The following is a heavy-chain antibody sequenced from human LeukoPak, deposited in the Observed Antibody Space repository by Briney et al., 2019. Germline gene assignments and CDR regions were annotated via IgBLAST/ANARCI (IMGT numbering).Heavy chain of an antibody. D-gene: IGHD3-22*01. CDR1: GFTFSSYS. J-gene: IGHJ3*02. CDR3: AREGYDSSGYPGAFDI. V-gene: IGHV3-53*01. CDR2: IYSGGST. Sequence: PGGSLRLSCAASGFTFSSYSMNWVRQAPGKGLEWVSVIYSGGSTYYADSVKGRFTISRDNSKNTLYLQMNSLRAEDTAVYYCAREGYDSSGYPGAFDIWGQGTMVTVSS.